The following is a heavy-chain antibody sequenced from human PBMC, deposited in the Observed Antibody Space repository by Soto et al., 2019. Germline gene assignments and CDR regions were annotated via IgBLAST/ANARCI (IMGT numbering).Heavy chain of an antibody. Sequence: QVQLVQSGAEVKKPGSSVKVSCKASGGTFSSYAISWVRQAPGQGLEWMGGIIPIFDTANYAQKFQGRDTINADKSTNTAYMELSSLRSEDTAVYYCAIGESDLHSYGMEVWGQGTTVTVSS. CDR3: AIGESDLHSYGMEV. CDR1: GGTFSSYA. J-gene: IGHJ6*02. V-gene: IGHV1-69*06. CDR2: IIPIFDTA. D-gene: IGHD3-10*01.